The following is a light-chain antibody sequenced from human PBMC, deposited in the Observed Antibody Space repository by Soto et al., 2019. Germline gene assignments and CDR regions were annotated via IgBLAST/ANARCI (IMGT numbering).Light chain of an antibody. CDR1: QGISSY. Sequence: DIQMTQSPSSLSASVGDRVTITCRASQGISSYLAWFQQKPGKAPKTLIYDVSSLRSGVPTRFSGSGSGTDFTRTISSLQPEEFATYYRQHYKTYPYTFGQGTRREVK. CDR2: DVS. V-gene: IGKV1-16*01. J-gene: IGKJ2*01. CDR3: QHYKTYPYT.